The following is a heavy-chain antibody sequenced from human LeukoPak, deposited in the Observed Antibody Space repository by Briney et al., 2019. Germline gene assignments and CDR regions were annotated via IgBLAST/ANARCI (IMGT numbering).Heavy chain of an antibody. CDR1: GDTFTSYG. Sequence: SVKVSCKASGDTFTSYGISWVRQAPGQGLEWMGRIIPILGIANYAQKFQGRVTITADESTSTAYMELSSLRSEDTAVYYCARETTVPLSHILYWGQGTLVTVSS. D-gene: IGHD4-17*01. V-gene: IGHV1-69*04. CDR3: ARETTVPLSHILY. CDR2: IIPILGIA. J-gene: IGHJ4*02.